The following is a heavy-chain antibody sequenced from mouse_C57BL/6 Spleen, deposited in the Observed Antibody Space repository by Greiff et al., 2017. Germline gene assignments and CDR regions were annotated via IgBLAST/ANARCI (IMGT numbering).Heavy chain of an antibody. CDR3: ARCEGSGYEPLAMDY. CDR1: GYSFTGYY. V-gene: IGHV1-42*01. D-gene: IGHD3-2*02. CDR2: INPSTGGT. Sequence: EVQLQQSGPELVKPGASVKISCKASGYSFTGYYMNWVKQSPEKSLEWIGEINPSTGGTTYNQKFKAKATLTVDKSSSTAYMQLKSLTSEDSAVYYCARCEGSGYEPLAMDYWGQGTSVTVSS. J-gene: IGHJ4*01.